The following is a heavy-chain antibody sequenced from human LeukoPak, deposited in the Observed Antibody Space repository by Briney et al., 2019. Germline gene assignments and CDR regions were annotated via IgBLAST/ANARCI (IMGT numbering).Heavy chain of an antibody. CDR2: ISYDGNNK. V-gene: IGHV3-30-3*01. CDR3: ARDSAASIYYYYYMDV. D-gene: IGHD6-13*01. J-gene: IGHJ6*03. CDR1: GFTFSRYD. Sequence: GGSLRLSCAASGFTFSRYDMHWVRQAPGKGLEWLAVISYDGNNKYYADSVKGRFTISRDNSKNTLYLQMNSLRAEDTAVYYCARDSAASIYYYYYMDVWGKGTTVTVSS.